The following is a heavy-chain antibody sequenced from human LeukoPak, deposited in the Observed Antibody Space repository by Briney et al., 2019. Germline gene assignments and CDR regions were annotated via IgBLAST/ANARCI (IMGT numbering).Heavy chain of an antibody. CDR2: INQEGSEK. CDR3: ARVRFLEWSDY. V-gene: IGHV3-7*01. CDR1: GFRLRRFW. D-gene: IGHD3-3*01. Sequence: GSLRLSCGPSGFRLRRFWMTWVRQGPGKGPEWVANINQEGSEKYYGDSVKGRFTISRDNAKNTLYLEMNSLRAEDTAVYYCARVRFLEWSDYWGQGTLVTVSS. J-gene: IGHJ4*02.